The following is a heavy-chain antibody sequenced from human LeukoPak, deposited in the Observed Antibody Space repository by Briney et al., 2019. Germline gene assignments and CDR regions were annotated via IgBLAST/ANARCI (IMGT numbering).Heavy chain of an antibody. V-gene: IGHV1-8*02. CDR3: VRNMALDY. J-gene: IGHJ4*02. D-gene: IGHD2/OR15-2a*01. CDR1: GYTFTSYG. CDR2: INPGSGNT. Sequence: GASVKVSCKASGYTFTSYGISWVRQAPGQGLEWMGRINPGSGNTDYAQKFQGRVIMTKDSSINTVYMELSSLRLDDAAMYYCVRNMALDYWGQGSLVTVSS.